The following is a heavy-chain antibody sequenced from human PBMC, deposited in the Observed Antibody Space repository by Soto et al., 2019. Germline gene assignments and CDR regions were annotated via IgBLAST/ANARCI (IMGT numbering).Heavy chain of an antibody. CDR3: AKARGGGVDQ. CDR1: GFTFDDYD. D-gene: IGHD3-10*01. CDR2: ITWDGSST. Sequence: EVQLVESGGVVVQPGGSLRLSCAASGFTFDDYDMHWVRQAPGKGLEWVSLITWDGSSTYDADSVKGRITISRYNSKNSLYLQMNSLRTEDSALYYCAKARGGGVDQWGQGTLVTVSS. J-gene: IGHJ4*02. V-gene: IGHV3-43*01.